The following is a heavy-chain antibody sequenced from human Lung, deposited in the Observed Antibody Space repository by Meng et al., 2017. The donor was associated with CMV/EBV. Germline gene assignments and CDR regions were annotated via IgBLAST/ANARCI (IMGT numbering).Heavy chain of an antibody. CDR3: ASFPPPGKQWLVTDY. Sequence: QGPLQESAPGLVKPSGTLSLTCAVSGGSISSSNWWSWVRQPPGKGLEWIGEIYHSGSTNYNPSLKSRVTISVDKSKNQFSLKLSSVTAADTAVHYCASFPPPGKQWLVTDYWGQGTLVTVSS. D-gene: IGHD6-19*01. V-gene: IGHV4-4*02. J-gene: IGHJ4*02. CDR1: GGSISSSNW. CDR2: IYHSGST.